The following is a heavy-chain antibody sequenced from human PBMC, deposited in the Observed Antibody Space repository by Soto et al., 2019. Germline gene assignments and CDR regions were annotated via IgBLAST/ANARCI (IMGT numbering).Heavy chain of an antibody. CDR2: IYWDDDK. J-gene: IGHJ5*02. Sequence: QITLNESCPALVKPTQTLTLTCTLSGLSLRTDGGRVGWIRQTPGKALEWLAIIYWDDDKLYNPSLNNRLTITKDTSKDQVVLTMTNMDRVDTGTYYCAHRYRKGFDPRGQGIHVTVSS. CDR3: AHRYRKGFDP. D-gene: IGHD3-16*02. V-gene: IGHV2-5*02. CDR1: GLSLRTDGGR.